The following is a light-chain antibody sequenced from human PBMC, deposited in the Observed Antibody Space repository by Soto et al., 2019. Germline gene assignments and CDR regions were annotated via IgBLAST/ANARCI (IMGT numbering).Light chain of an antibody. Sequence: DIVLTQSPATLSLSPGERATLSCRASQTVNKYLAWYQQRPGQAPRLLIYDASNRATGIPARFSGSGSGTDFTLTISSLEPEDFAVYYCQQRTNWPPWTFGQGTKVEIK. CDR3: QQRTNWPPWT. CDR2: DAS. CDR1: QTVNKY. J-gene: IGKJ1*01. V-gene: IGKV3-11*01.